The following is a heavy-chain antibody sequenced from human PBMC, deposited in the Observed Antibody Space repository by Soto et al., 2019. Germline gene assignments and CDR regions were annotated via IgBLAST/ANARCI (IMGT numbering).Heavy chain of an antibody. Sequence: SETLSLTCTFSGGSISSSSYYLGWIRQPPGKGLEWIGSIYYSGSTYYNPSLKSRFTISRDNSKKVLYVQMNSLRAEDTAVYYCARAVREILWFGAPGACMDVWGQGTTVTVSS. V-gene: IGHV4-39*02. J-gene: IGHJ6*02. CDR3: ARAVREILWFGAPGACMDV. CDR2: IYYSGST. D-gene: IGHD3-10*01. CDR1: GGSISSSSYY.